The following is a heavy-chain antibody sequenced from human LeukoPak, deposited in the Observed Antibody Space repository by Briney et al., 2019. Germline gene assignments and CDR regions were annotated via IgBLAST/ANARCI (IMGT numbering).Heavy chain of an antibody. Sequence: PGGSLRLSCAASGFTFSSYSMNWVRQAPGKGLEWVSSISSSSSYIYYADSVKGRFTISRDNAKNSLYLQMNSLRAEDTAVYYCARAATFYDYSNYFYDYYYMDVWGKGTTVTISS. D-gene: IGHD4-11*01. CDR3: ARAATFYDYSNYFYDYYYMDV. V-gene: IGHV3-21*01. CDR2: ISSSSSYI. J-gene: IGHJ6*03. CDR1: GFTFSSYS.